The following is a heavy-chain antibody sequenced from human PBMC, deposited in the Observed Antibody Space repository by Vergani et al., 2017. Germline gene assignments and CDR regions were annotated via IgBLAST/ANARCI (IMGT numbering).Heavy chain of an antibody. J-gene: IGHJ3*02. Sequence: EVQLVESGGGLVKPGGSLRLSCAASGFTFSSYSMNWVRQAPGKGLEWVSSISSSSSYIYYADLVKGRFTISRDNAKNSLYLQMNSLRAEDTAVYYCARGSGDYDAFDIWGQGTMVTVSS. CDR1: GFTFSSYS. D-gene: IGHD4-17*01. CDR3: ARGSGDYDAFDI. V-gene: IGHV3-21*01. CDR2: ISSSSSYI.